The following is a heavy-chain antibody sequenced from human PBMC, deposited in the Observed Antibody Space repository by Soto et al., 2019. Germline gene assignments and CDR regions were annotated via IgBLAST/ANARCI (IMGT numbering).Heavy chain of an antibody. CDR3: TKRRNVLRFLEWSSGMEV. J-gene: IGHJ6*02. V-gene: IGHV3-30*18. Sequence: SLRRSCAAAGFTFSNYGMHWVRQAPGKGLEWVAFISDDGSNKYYADSMKGRFTMSRDNSKRTLYLQMSSLRVEDTAVYYCTKRRNVLRFLEWSSGMEVWGQGNTFTVSS. CDR2: ISDDGSNK. CDR1: GFTFSNYG. D-gene: IGHD3-3*01.